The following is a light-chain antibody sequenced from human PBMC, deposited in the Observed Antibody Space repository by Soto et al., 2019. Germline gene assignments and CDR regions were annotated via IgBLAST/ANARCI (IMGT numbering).Light chain of an antibody. CDR1: SSDVGNYNL. CDR2: EGT. Sequence: QSVLTQPASVSGSPGQSITISCTGTSSDVGNYNLVSWYQHHPGKAPKLMIFEGTKRTSGVYNRFSGAKSGTTASLTISGLQTEDEADYYCCSYAGSSTPFVFGTGNKLTVL. CDR3: CSYAGSSTPFV. V-gene: IGLV2-23*01. J-gene: IGLJ1*01.